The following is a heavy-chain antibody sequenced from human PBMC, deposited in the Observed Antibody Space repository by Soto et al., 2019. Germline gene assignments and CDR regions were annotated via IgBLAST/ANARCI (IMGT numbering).Heavy chain of an antibody. D-gene: IGHD3-16*01. CDR1: GGSSSLDY. CDR3: ARRYGGNFDY. Sequence: PSETLSLTCSVSGGSSSLDYLSWIRQPPGKGLEWIGYIYYSGSTNYNPSLKSRVTISVDTSKNQFSLKLSSVTAADTAVYYCARRYGGNFDYWGQGTLVTVSS. V-gene: IGHV4-59*01. CDR2: IYYSGST. J-gene: IGHJ4*02.